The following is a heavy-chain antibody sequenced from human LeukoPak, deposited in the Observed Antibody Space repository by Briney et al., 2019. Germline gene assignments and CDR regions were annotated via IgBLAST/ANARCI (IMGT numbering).Heavy chain of an antibody. Sequence: KAGGSLRLSCAASGFTFSDYYMSWIRQAPGKGLEWVSYISSSGSTIHYADSVKGRFTISRDNAKNSLYLQMNSLRAEDTAVYYCARDRGETGYYDYFDYWGQGTLVTVSS. D-gene: IGHD3-9*01. CDR3: ARDRGETGYYDYFDY. J-gene: IGHJ4*02. V-gene: IGHV3-11*01. CDR1: GFTFSDYY. CDR2: ISSSGSTI.